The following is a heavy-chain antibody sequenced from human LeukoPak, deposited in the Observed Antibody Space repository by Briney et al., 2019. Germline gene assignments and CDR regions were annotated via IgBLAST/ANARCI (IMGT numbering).Heavy chain of an antibody. J-gene: IGHJ3*01. CDR2: INGSGGST. Sequence: GGSLRLSCAASGFTFSSYAMSWVRQAPGKGLEWVSAINGSGGSTYYADSVKGRFTISRDNSKNTLYLQMNSLRAEDTAVYYCAKDDGVYCSSTSCWDDAFDVWGRGTSATVSS. V-gene: IGHV3-23*01. CDR3: AKDDGVYCSSTSCWDDAFDV. D-gene: IGHD2-2*01. CDR1: GFTFSSYA.